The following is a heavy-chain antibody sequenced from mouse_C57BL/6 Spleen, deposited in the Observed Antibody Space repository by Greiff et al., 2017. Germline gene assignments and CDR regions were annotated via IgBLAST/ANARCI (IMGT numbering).Heavy chain of an antibody. CDR1: GFTFSSYA. J-gene: IGHJ2*01. CDR3: AREGYYGSPYYFDY. V-gene: IGHV5-4*01. Sequence: EVKVVESGGGLVKPGGSLKLSCAASGFTFSSYAMSWVRQTPEKRLEWVATISDGGSYTYYPDNVKGRFTISRDNAKNNLYLQMSHLKSEDTAMYYCAREGYYGSPYYFDYWGQGTTLTVSS. D-gene: IGHD1-1*01. CDR2: ISDGGSYT.